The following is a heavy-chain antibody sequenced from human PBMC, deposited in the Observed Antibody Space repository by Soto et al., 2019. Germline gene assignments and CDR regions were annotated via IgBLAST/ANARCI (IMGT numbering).Heavy chain of an antibody. J-gene: IGHJ5*02. V-gene: IGHV4-59*08. CDR2: IYYSGTTT. CDR3: ARLGAYYQSLDP. D-gene: IGHD2-21*01. Sequence: SETLSLTCTVSGGSINHSYWTWIRQPPGKGLEWMGYIYYSGTTTNYNPSLKSRVTLSVDTSKNQFSLKLSSVTAADTAVYYCARLGAYYQSLDPWGPGFLVTLPS. CDR1: GGSINHSY.